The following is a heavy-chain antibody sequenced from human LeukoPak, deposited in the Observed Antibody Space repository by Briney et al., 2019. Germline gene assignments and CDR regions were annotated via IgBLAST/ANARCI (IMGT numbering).Heavy chain of an antibody. V-gene: IGHV1-2*02. Sequence: ASVKVSCKASGYTFTGHYMQWVRQAPGQGLEWMGWINPNSGGTKYAQKFQGRVTLTRDTSISTAYMELSRLRCDDTAVYYCARSYDFWSGPPFDPWGQGTLVTVSS. CDR1: GYTFTGHY. CDR3: ARSYDFWSGPPFDP. CDR2: INPNSGGT. D-gene: IGHD3-3*01. J-gene: IGHJ5*02.